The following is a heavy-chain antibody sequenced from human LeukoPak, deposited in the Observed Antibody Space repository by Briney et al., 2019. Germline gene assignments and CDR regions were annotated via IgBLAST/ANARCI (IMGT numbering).Heavy chain of an antibody. Sequence: GGSLRLSCAASGFTFSSYGMPWVRQAPGKGLEWVAVISYDGSNKYYADSVKGRFTISRDNSKNTLYLQMNSLRAEDTAVYYCATLGGGNSYFDYWGQGTLVTVSS. CDR3: ATLGGGNSYFDY. V-gene: IGHV3-30*03. D-gene: IGHD4-23*01. CDR1: GFTFSSYG. J-gene: IGHJ4*02. CDR2: ISYDGSNK.